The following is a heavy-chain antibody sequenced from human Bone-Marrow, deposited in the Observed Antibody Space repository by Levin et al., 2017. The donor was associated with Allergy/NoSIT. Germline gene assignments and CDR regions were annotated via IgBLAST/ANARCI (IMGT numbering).Heavy chain of an antibody. CDR1: GFTFDDYA. CDR3: AKARGFIAVAGDLDY. D-gene: IGHD6-19*01. CDR2: VNWNSNTI. Sequence: SCAASGFTFDDYAIHWVRQRPGRGLEWVAGVNWNSNTIGYADSVKGRFTISRDNAKKSVFLQMDSLRAEDTAVFLCAKARGFIAVAGDLDYWGRGTLVTVSS. J-gene: IGHJ4*02. V-gene: IGHV3-9*01.